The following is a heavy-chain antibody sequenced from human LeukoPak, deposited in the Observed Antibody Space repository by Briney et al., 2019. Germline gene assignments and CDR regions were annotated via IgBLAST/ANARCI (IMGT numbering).Heavy chain of an antibody. CDR2: INPSGGTT. CDR3: AGVGYSYDSSGYYGFDY. D-gene: IGHD3-22*01. Sequence: ASVKVSCKASGYTFAKFYIHWVRQAPGQGLEWMGIINPSGGTTSYAQKFQGRVTMTRDTSTSTVYMELSSLRSEDTAVYYCAGVGYSYDSSGYYGFDYWGQGTLVTVSS. J-gene: IGHJ4*02. V-gene: IGHV1-46*01. CDR1: GYTFAKFY.